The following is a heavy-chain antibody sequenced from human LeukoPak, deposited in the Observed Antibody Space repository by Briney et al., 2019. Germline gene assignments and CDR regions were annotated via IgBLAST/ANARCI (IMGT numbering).Heavy chain of an antibody. CDR1: GFTFSSYA. J-gene: IGHJ4*02. V-gene: IGHV3-30*04. CDR3: ARDEYSSSPYIDY. Sequence: PGGSLRLSCAASGFTFSSYAMHWVRQAPGKGLEWVAVISYDGGNKYYADSVKGRFTISRDNSKNTLYLQMNSLRAEDTAVYYCARDEYSSSPYIDYWGQGTLVTVSS. D-gene: IGHD6-13*01. CDR2: ISYDGGNK.